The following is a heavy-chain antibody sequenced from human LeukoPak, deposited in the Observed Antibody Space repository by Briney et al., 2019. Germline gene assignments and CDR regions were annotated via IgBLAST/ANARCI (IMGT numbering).Heavy chain of an antibody. CDR3: AKVGVAGGYYWFDP. CDR1: GFTFSSYA. J-gene: IGHJ5*02. V-gene: IGHV3-23*01. CDR2: ITGSGGYT. Sequence: PGGSLRLSCAASGFTFSSYAVSWVRQAPGKGLEWVSAITGSGGYTYNADSVKGRFTISRDNSKNTLYLQMNSPRAEDTAVYYCAKVGVAGGYYWFDPWGQGTLVTVSS. D-gene: IGHD6-19*01.